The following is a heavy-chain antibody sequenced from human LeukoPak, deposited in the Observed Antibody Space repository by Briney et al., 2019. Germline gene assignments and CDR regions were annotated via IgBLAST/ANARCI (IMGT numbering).Heavy chain of an antibody. CDR3: ARTFLGATYHTHFDY. CDR2: ISSDGGST. V-gene: IGHV3-64*04. CDR1: GYSFSTYA. J-gene: IGHJ4*02. D-gene: IGHD1-26*01. Sequence: GGSLRLSCSASGYSFSTYAMNWVRQAPGKGLEYVSAISSDGGSTYYADSVKGRFTISRDNSKNTLYLQMNSLRAEDTAVYYCARTFLGATYHTHFDYWGQGTLVTVSS.